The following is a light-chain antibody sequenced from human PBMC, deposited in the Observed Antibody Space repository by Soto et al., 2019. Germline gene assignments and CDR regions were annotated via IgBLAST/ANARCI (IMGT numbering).Light chain of an antibody. J-gene: IGKJ1*01. CDR1: QSVSSNY. CDR3: QQYASSRT. V-gene: IGKV3-20*01. CDR2: VAS. Sequence: EIVLTQSPGTLSLSPGERATLSCRASQSVSSNYLAWYQQKPGQAPRLLFYVASSRATGIPDRFSGSGSGTDFTLTISRLEPEDFAVYYCQQYASSRTFGQGTKVDIK.